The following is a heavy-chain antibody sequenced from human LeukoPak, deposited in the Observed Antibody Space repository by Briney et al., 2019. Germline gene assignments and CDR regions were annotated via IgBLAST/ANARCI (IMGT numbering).Heavy chain of an antibody. CDR3: ARGTVSDAFDI. CDR2: IYHSGST. CDR1: GGSISSGGYS. V-gene: IGHV4-30-2*01. J-gene: IGHJ3*02. Sequence: SQTLSLTCAVSGGSISSGGYSWSWIRQPPGKGLEWIGYIYHSGSTYYNPSLKSRVTISVDRSKNQSSLKLSCVTAADTAVYYCARGTVSDAFDIWGQGTMVTVSS. D-gene: IGHD4-17*01.